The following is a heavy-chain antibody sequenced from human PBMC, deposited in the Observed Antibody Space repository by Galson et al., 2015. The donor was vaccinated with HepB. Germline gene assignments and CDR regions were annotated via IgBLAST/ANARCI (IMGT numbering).Heavy chain of an antibody. V-gene: IGHV1-46*04. J-gene: IGHJ4*02. CDR3: ATGSRGYPFDY. D-gene: IGHD5-18*01. Sequence: SVKVSCKASGYTFTSYYMHWVRQAPGQGLEWMGIINPSGGSTSYAQKLQGRVTMTRDTSTSTVYMELSSLRSEDTAVYYCATGSRGYPFDYWGQGTLVTVSS. CDR1: GYTFTSYY. CDR2: INPSGGST.